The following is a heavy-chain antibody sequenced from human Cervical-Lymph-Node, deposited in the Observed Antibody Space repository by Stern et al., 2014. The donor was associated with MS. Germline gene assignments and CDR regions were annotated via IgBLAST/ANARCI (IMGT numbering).Heavy chain of an antibody. Sequence: QVQLVQSGAEVKKPGASVKVSCRTSGYIFTSYYIHWVRQAPGKGLVWMRRLNPSSGATDLAQSFQDRVTMTRDTSISTAYMELTRLTSDDTAVYYCARSITVTPLEYWGQGSLVAVSS. CDR3: ARSITVTPLEY. J-gene: IGHJ4*02. CDR2: LNPSSGAT. CDR1: GYIFTSYY. V-gene: IGHV1-2*06. D-gene: IGHD4-17*01.